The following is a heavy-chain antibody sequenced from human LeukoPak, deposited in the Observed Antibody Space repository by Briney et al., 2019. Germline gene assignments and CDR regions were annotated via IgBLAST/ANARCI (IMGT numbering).Heavy chain of an antibody. CDR1: GFPVDSNY. J-gene: IGHJ4*02. D-gene: IGHD2-15*01. V-gene: IGHV3-53*01. Sequence: QPGGSLRLSCAASGFPVDSNYMNWVRQAPGKGLEWVSVLYEDGRIYYADSVKGRFTISRDTSKNILSLQLNGLRAEDTAVYYCARGGGYYPIDYWGQGTLVTVSS. CDR2: LYEDGRI. CDR3: ARGGGYYPIDY.